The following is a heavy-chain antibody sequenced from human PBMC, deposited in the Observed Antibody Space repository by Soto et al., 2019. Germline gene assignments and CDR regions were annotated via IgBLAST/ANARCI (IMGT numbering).Heavy chain of an antibody. CDR2: IRSKANSYAT. Sequence: PGGSLRLSCAASGFTFSGSAMHWVRQASGKGLEWVGRIRSKANSYATAYAASVKGRFTISRDDSKNTAYLQMNSLKTEGTAVYYCTRHGRDGYSDYWGQGTLVTVSS. V-gene: IGHV3-73*01. J-gene: IGHJ4*02. D-gene: IGHD5-18*01. CDR3: TRHGRDGYSDY. CDR1: GFTFSGSA.